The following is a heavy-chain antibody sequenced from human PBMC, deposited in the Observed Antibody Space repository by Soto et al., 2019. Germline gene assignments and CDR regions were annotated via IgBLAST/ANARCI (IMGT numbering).Heavy chain of an antibody. Sequence: QPGGSLRLSCTASGFTFSSNALHWVRQAPGKGLEWVSVISYDGSDKYYADSVKGRFTISRDNSKNTLYMQMNSLRAEDTAVYYCASGLRYFDWPFDYWAREPWSPSPQ. CDR1: GFTFSSNA. D-gene: IGHD3-9*01. V-gene: IGHV3-30-3*01. CDR3: ASGLRYFDWPFDY. J-gene: IGHJ4*02. CDR2: ISYDGSDK.